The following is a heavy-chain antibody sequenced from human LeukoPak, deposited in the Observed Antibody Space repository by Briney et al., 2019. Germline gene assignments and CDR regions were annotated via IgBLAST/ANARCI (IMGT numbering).Heavy chain of an antibody. CDR2: IYYSGNT. CDR3: ARGRPVLQLLWGAFDI. D-gene: IGHD1-7*01. V-gene: IGHV4-39*01. J-gene: IGHJ3*02. Sequence: KPSETLSLTCTVSGVSISSSNSYWGWIRQPPGKGLEWIGSIYYSGNTYYNASLKSQVSISIDTSKNQFSLKLTSVTAADTAVYYCARGRPVLQLLWGAFDIWGQGTMVTVSS. CDR1: GVSISSSNSY.